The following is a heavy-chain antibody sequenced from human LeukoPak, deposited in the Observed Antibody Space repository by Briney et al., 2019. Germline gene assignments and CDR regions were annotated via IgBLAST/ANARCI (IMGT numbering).Heavy chain of an antibody. J-gene: IGHJ4*02. D-gene: IGHD3-10*01. CDR2: IGADGDT. Sequence: GGSLRLSCAASGFTFSSFDMHWVRQAAGKGLEWVSGIGADGDTYSPGSVKGRFTISRENGKNSLYLQMNSLRDGDTGVYYCARVAYGSGSYHFDYWGQGRLVTVSS. V-gene: IGHV3-13*04. CDR1: GFTFSSFD. CDR3: ARVAYGSGSYHFDY.